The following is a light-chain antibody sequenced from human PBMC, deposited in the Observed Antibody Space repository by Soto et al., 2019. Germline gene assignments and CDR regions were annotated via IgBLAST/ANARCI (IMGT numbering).Light chain of an antibody. J-gene: IGKJ1*01. CDR3: QHLHWA. V-gene: IGKV1-9*01. CDR1: QEISGY. Sequence: IQLTQSPSSLSASVGDRVTITCRASQEISGYLAWYQQTPGKAPKLLIYGVSTLQDGVSSRFSGRGSGTDFSLTISRLQHEDFATYYCQHLHWAFGPGT. CDR2: GVS.